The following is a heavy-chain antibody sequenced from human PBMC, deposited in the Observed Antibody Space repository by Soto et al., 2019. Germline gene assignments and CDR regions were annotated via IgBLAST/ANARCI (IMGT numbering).Heavy chain of an antibody. CDR3: ARDLRSTEGYFDH. CDR1: GYSFTSHY. J-gene: IGHJ4*02. V-gene: IGHV1-46*01. D-gene: IGHD6-13*01. CDR2: IYPGGVNI. Sequence: ASVKVSCKAIGYSFTSHYMHWVRQAPGQGLEWMGTIYPGGVNIGYAQKFKGRVTMTKDTSTSTAYMEVRSLRSEDTAVYYCARDLRSTEGYFDHWGQGTLVTVSS.